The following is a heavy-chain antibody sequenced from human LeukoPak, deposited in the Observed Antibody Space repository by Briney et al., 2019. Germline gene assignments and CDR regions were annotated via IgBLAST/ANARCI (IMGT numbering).Heavy chain of an antibody. D-gene: IGHD3-16*01. J-gene: IGHJ5*02. V-gene: IGHV4-59*13. Sequence: PSETLSLTCTVSGGSISGYYWSWIRQAPGKGLEWIGYIHHTGTTHYNPSLESRVTMSVDPYKNQFSLKLTSVTAADTAVYYCARGSPRVGSWGQGTRVTVSS. CDR2: IHHTGTT. CDR1: GGSISGYY. CDR3: ARGSPRVGS.